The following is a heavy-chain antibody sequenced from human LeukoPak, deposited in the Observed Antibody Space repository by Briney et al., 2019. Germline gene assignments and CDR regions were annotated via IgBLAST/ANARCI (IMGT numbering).Heavy chain of an antibody. D-gene: IGHD4-17*01. Sequence: GESLKISCKGSGYRFAKYWIGGVRQMPGKGLEWMGFIYPGDSDARYSPSFQGQVTLSADKSINTAYLQWSSLRASDTAMYYCATKLHGDYFDYWGQGSLVTVSS. CDR2: IYPGDSDA. V-gene: IGHV5-51*01. CDR3: ATKLHGDYFDY. J-gene: IGHJ4*02. CDR1: GYRFAKYW.